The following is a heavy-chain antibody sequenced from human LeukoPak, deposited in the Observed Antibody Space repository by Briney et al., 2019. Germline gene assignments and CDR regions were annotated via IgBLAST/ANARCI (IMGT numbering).Heavy chain of an antibody. CDR2: ISGSGGST. V-gene: IGHV3-23*01. Sequence: PGGSLRLSCAASGFTFSSYAMSWVRQAPGKGLEWVSAISGSGGSTYYADSVKGRFTISRDNSKNTLYLQMNSLRAEDTAVYYRAKRRGKCGHQSPVLELRGQGTLVTVSS. CDR1: GFTFSSYA. J-gene: IGHJ4*02. CDR3: AKRRGKCGHQSPVLEL. D-gene: IGHD3-16*01.